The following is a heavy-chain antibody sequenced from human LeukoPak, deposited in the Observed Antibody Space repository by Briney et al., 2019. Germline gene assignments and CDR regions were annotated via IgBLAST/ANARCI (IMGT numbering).Heavy chain of an antibody. CDR3: ARGLWFGEYDYYYMDV. D-gene: IGHD3-10*01. V-gene: IGHV1-8*01. J-gene: IGHJ6*03. CDR1: GYTFTSYD. CDR2: MNPNSGNT. Sequence: ASVKVSCKASGYTFTSYDINWVRQATGQGLEWMGWMNPNSGNTGYAQKFQGRVTMTRNTSISTAYMELSSLRSEDTAVYYCARGLWFGEYDYYYMDVWGKWSTVNVTS.